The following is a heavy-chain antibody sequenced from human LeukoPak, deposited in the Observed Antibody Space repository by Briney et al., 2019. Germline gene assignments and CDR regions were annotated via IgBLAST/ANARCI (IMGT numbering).Heavy chain of an antibody. CDR2: ISYDGSNK. V-gene: IGHV3-30-3*01. CDR3: ARPKAVLAGHSRTPGGWFDP. Sequence: GGSLRLSCAASGFTFSSYAMHWVRQAPGKGLEWVAVISYDGSNKYYADSVKGRFTISRDNSKNTLYLQMNSLRAEDTAVYYCARPKAVLAGHSRTPGGWFDPWGRGTLVTVSS. J-gene: IGHJ5*02. CDR1: GFTFSSYA. D-gene: IGHD6-13*01.